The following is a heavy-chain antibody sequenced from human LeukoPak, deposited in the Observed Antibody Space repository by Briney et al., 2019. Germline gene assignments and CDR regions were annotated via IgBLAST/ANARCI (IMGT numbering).Heavy chain of an antibody. CDR2: IIPILGIA. D-gene: IGHD3-22*01. CDR3: AREAPTYYYDSSGYYSVY. J-gene: IGHJ4*02. CDR1: GGTFSSYT. Sequence: GASVKVSCKASGGTFSSYTISWVRQAPGQGLEWMGRIIPILGIANYAQKFQGRVTITADKSTSTAYMELSSLRSEDTAVYYCAREAPTYYYDSSGYYSVYWGQGALVTVSS. V-gene: IGHV1-69*04.